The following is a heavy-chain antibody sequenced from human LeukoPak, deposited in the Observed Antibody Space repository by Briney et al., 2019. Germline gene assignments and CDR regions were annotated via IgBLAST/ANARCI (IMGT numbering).Heavy chain of an antibody. CDR1: GYIFTSYG. CDR3: ARGDSSSWYEALNY. Sequence: GASVKVSCKASGYIFTSYGTHWVRQAPGQRPEWMGWINAGNGNTKYSQKLQGRVTITRDTSASTAYMELSSLRSEDTAAYYCARGDSSSWYEALNYWGQGTLVTVSS. V-gene: IGHV1-3*01. CDR2: INAGNGNT. D-gene: IGHD6-13*01. J-gene: IGHJ4*02.